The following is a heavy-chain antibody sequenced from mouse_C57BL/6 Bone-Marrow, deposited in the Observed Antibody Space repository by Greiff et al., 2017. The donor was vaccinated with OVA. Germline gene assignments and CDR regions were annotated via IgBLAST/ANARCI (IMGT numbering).Heavy chain of an antibody. D-gene: IGHD1-1*01. Sequence: EVKLQESGPGLVKPSQSLSLTCSVTGYSITSGYYWNWIRQFPGNKLEWMGYISYDGSNNYNPSLKNRISITRDTSKNQFFLKLNSVTTEDTATYYCAREDGSSPALYWGQGTLVTVSA. CDR1: GYSITSGYY. CDR2: ISYDGSN. J-gene: IGHJ3*01. V-gene: IGHV3-6*01. CDR3: AREDGSSPALY.